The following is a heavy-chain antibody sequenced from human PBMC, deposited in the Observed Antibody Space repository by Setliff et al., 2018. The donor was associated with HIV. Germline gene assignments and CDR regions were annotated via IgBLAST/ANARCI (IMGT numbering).Heavy chain of an antibody. CDR2: IYYSGST. CDR3: AREVTEAGTPAFDI. Sequence: PSETLSLTCTVSGGSIRSSSYYWGWIRQPPGKGLEWIGSIYYSGSTYYNPSLKSRVTISLDKSKNQFSLKVNAVNAADTAVYYCAREVTEAGTPAFDIWGQGTMVTVSS. D-gene: IGHD6-19*01. J-gene: IGHJ3*02. V-gene: IGHV4-39*07. CDR1: GGSIRSSSYY.